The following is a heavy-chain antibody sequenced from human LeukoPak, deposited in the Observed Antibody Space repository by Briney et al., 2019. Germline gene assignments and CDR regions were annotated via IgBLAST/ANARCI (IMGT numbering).Heavy chain of an antibody. Sequence: ASLKLSCKASGYTFTSYGISWVRQAPGQGPEWMGCISAYNGNTNYAQKLRGRVTMTTDTSTSTAYMDLRSLRSDDTAVYYCARGISRSWNNWFNPWGQGTLVTVSS. CDR2: ISAYNGNT. V-gene: IGHV1-18*01. D-gene: IGHD6-13*01. J-gene: IGHJ5*02. CDR3: ARGISRSWNNWFNP. CDR1: GYTFTSYG.